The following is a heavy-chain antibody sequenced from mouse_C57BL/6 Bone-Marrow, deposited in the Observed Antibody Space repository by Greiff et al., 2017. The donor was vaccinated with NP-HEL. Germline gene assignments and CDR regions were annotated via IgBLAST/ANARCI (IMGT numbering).Heavy chain of an antibody. CDR3: ARSALLRYNAMDD. CDR2: INPNNGGT. Sequence: VQLQQSGPELVKPGASVKIPCKASGYTFTDYNMDWVKQSHGQSLEWIGDINPNNGGTIYNQKFKGKATLTVDKSSSTAYMELRSLTSEDTAVYYCARSALLRYNAMDDWGQGTSVTVAS. J-gene: IGHJ4*01. V-gene: IGHV1-18*01. D-gene: IGHD1-1*01. CDR1: GYTFTDYN.